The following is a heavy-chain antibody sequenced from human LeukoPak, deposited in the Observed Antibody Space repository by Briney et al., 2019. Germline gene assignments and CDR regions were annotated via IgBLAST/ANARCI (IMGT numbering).Heavy chain of an antibody. V-gene: IGHV6-1*01. CDR3: ASSRVLYYYGMDV. CDR1: GDSVSSNSAA. Sequence: SQTLSLTCAISGDSVSSNSAAWNWIRLSPSRGLEWLGRTYYRSKWYNDYAVSVKSRITINPDTSKNQFSLQLNSVTPEDTAVYYCASSRVLYYYGMDVWGQGTTVTVSS. J-gene: IGHJ6*02. CDR2: TYYRSKWYN.